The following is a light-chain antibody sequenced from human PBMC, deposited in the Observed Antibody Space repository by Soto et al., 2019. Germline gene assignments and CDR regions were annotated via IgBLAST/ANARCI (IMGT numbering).Light chain of an antibody. CDR2: GES. V-gene: IGKV3-20*01. J-gene: IGKJ3*01. CDR1: QSVTNNF. Sequence: IVLTQSPGTPSLSPGERATLSCGASQSVTNNFLAWYQQKPGQAPRLLIYGESSRATRVPDRFSGSRSGTDFTLTISRVEPGDFAVYYCQQYGTALFTFGPGTTGAI. CDR3: QQYGTALFT.